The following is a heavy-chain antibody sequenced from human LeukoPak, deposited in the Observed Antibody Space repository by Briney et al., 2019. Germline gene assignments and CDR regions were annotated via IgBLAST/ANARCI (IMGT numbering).Heavy chain of an antibody. Sequence: GEPLKISCKGSGYSFTSYWIGWVRQMPGKGLEWMGIIYPGDSDTRYSPSFQGQVTISADKSITTAYLQWSSLKASDTATYYCARRFMRGDDGFDIWGQGTMVTVSS. CDR2: IYPGDSDT. D-gene: IGHD3-16*01. V-gene: IGHV5-51*01. CDR3: ARRFMRGDDGFDI. J-gene: IGHJ3*02. CDR1: GYSFTSYW.